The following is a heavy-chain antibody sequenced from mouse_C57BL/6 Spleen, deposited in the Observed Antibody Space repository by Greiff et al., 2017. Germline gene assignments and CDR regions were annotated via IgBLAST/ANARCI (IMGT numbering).Heavy chain of an antibody. CDR3: ARVYYDYHWYFDV. J-gene: IGHJ1*03. CDR2: IYPRSGNI. Sequence: LQQSGAELARPGASVKLSCKASGYTFTSYGISWVKQRTGQGLEWIGEIYPRSGNIYYNEKFKGKATLTADKSSSTAYMELRSLTSEDSAVYFCARVYYDYHWYFDVWGTGTTVTVSS. CDR1: GYTFTSYG. V-gene: IGHV1-81*01. D-gene: IGHD2-4*01.